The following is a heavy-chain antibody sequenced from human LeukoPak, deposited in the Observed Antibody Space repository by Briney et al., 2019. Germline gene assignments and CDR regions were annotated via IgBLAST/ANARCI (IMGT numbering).Heavy chain of an antibody. CDR2: IYYSGST. D-gene: IGHD3-22*01. CDR3: ASHSSDYLSYFFY. V-gene: IGHV4-59*08. J-gene: IGHJ4*02. Sequence: SETLSLTCTVSCCTISSYHWSWIRQPPGKGLEWIGYIYYSGSTNYNPSLKSRVTISLDTSKNQFSLKVSSVTAADTAVYSCASHSSDYLSYFFYWGQGALVPVSS. CDR1: CCTISSYH.